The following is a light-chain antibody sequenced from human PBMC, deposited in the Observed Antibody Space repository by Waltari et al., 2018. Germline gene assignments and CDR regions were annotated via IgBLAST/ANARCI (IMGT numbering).Light chain of an antibody. V-gene: IGKV1-5*03. CDR2: TAS. CDR3: QQYNTYPLT. J-gene: IGKJ1*01. Sequence: INETPSPSTVSASVGVSVTITCRASQSIVVCLAWYQQKPGQAPRLLIYTASYLESGVPSRFSGSGSGTEFTLTISSLQADDFATYYCQQYNTYPLTFGQGTKVEVK. CDR1: QSIVVC.